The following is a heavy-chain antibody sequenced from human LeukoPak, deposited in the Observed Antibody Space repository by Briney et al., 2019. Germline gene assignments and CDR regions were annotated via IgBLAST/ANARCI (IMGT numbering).Heavy chain of an antibody. CDR2: ISAYNGNT. CDR3: ARATDITYYYDSSGYFLDY. Sequence: ASVRVSCKASGYTFTSYGISWVRQAPGQGLGWMGWISAYNGNTNYAQKLQGRVTMTTDTSTSTAYMELRSLRSDDTAVYYCARATDITYYYDSSGYFLDYWGQGTLVTVSS. J-gene: IGHJ4*02. V-gene: IGHV1-18*01. D-gene: IGHD3-22*01. CDR1: GYTFTSYG.